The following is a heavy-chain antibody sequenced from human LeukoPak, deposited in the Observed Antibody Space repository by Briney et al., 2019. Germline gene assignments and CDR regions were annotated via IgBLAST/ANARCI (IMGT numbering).Heavy chain of an antibody. Sequence: SETLSLTCAVYGGSFSGYYWSWIRQPPGKGLEWIGEINHSGSTNYNPSLKSRVTISVDTSKNQFSLKLSSVTAADTAVYYCARDYCNGGSCYSYFDYWGQGTLVTVSS. D-gene: IGHD2-15*01. V-gene: IGHV4-34*01. CDR1: GGSFSGYY. CDR2: INHSGST. J-gene: IGHJ4*02. CDR3: ARDYCNGGSCYSYFDY.